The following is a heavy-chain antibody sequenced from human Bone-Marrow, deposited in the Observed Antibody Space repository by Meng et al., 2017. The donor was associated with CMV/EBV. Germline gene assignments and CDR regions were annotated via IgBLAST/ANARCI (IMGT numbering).Heavy chain of an antibody. CDR1: GFTFSSYG. J-gene: IGHJ4*02. D-gene: IGHD3-3*01. CDR3: ARDSVPTLYDFWSGYFGYFDY. Sequence: GESLKISCAASGFTFSSYGMHWVRQAPGKGLEWVSYISSSSSTIYYADSVKGRFTISRDNAKNSLYLQMNSLRAEDTAVYYCARDSVPTLYDFWSGYFGYFDYWGQGTLVTVSS. CDR2: ISSSSSTI. V-gene: IGHV3-48*04.